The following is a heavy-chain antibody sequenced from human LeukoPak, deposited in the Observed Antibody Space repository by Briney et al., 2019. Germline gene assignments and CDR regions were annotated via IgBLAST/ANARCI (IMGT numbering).Heavy chain of an antibody. CDR1: GGSISSGAYY. D-gene: IGHD6-6*01. V-gene: IGHV4-30-2*01. CDR2: ISHSGST. Sequence: KSSETLSLTCTVSGGSISSGAYYWSWIRQPSEKGLEWIGYISHSGSTYYNPSFKSRVTVSLDRSKNQFSLNLNSVTAADTAVYYCARRQLVGGWFDPWGQGTLVTVSS. CDR3: ARRQLVGGWFDP. J-gene: IGHJ5*02.